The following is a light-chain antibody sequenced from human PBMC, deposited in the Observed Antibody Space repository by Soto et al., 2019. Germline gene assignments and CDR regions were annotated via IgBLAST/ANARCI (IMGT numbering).Light chain of an antibody. J-gene: IGLJ1*01. Sequence: QSALTQPASVSGSPGQSIAISCTGTSSDVGGYKYVSWYQQHPGKAPKLMIYDVSNRPSGVSDRFSGSKSRDTASLTISVLQAEYEADYYFTSFTSSSTYVFGTGTKLTVL. CDR2: DVS. V-gene: IGLV2-14*01. CDR1: SSDVGGYKY. CDR3: TSFTSSSTYV.